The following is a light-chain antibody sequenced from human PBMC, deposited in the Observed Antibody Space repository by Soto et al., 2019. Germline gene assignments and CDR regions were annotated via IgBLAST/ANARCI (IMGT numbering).Light chain of an antibody. J-gene: IGLJ3*02. V-gene: IGLV1-44*01. CDR2: SNN. CDR3: SSYTSSSTLAVL. Sequence: QSVLTQPPSASGTPGQRVTISCSGSRSNIGSNTVNWYQQLPGTAPKVLIYSNNQRPSGVPDRFSGSKSGTSASLAITGLQAGDEADYYCSSYTSSSTLAVLFGGGTKLTVL. CDR1: RSNIGSNT.